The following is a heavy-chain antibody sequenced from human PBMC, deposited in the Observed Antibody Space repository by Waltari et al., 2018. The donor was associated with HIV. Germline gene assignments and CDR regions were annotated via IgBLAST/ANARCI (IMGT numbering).Heavy chain of an antibody. D-gene: IGHD6-13*01. CDR3: ARVPFASSWSADSFDV. J-gene: IGHJ3*01. V-gene: IGHV3-33*01. Sequence: VQLEESGGVVVQPGRSRRLSGAASGFRVSDYGMHWVRQAPGKGLQLAAVIWDDGSKKEYSASVKGRFTISKENSKNTLVLQMNSLRVDDTAVYFCARVPFASSWSADSFDVWGPGTRITVSS. CDR1: GFRVSDYG. CDR2: IWDDGSKK.